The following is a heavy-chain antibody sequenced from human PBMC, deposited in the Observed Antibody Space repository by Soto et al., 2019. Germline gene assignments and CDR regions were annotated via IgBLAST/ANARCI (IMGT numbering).Heavy chain of an antibody. J-gene: IGHJ4*02. CDR3: AARIAAAGTVWDY. D-gene: IGHD6-13*01. CDR2: IDVGSANA. Sequence: SVKVSCKTSGFTFSSSAVHWVRQARGHRLQWIGWIDVGSANANYAQKFQERVTITRDMSTSTAYMELSSLRSEDTAVYYCAARIAAAGTVWDYWGQGTLVTVSS. CDR1: GFTFSSSA. V-gene: IGHV1-58*01.